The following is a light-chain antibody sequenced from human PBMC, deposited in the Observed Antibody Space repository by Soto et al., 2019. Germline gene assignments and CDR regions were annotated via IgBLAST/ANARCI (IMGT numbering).Light chain of an antibody. J-gene: IGLJ3*02. CDR1: SGHISYI. CDR2: LEGTGAY. V-gene: IGLV4-60*02. Sequence: QTVVTQSSSASASLGSSVKLTCTLSSGHISYIIAWHQQQPGKAPRYLMKLEGTGAYNKGSGVPDRFSCSSSGADRYLTISNLQFEDEADYYCETWGSNIWVFGGGTKLTVL. CDR3: ETWGSNIWV.